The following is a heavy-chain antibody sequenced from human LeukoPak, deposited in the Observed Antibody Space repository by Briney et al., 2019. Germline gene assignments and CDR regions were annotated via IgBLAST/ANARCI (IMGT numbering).Heavy chain of an antibody. CDR1: GGSISSYY. V-gene: IGHV4-4*07. CDR3: ARDRAIEGDYYYYYMDV. D-gene: IGHD2-2*01. J-gene: IGHJ6*03. Sequence: SEILSLTCTVSGGSISSYYRSWIRQPAGKGLEWIGRIYTSGSTNYNPSLKSRVTMSVDTSKNQFSLKLSSVTAADTAVNYCARDRAIEGDYYYYYMDVWGKGTTVTISS. CDR2: IYTSGST.